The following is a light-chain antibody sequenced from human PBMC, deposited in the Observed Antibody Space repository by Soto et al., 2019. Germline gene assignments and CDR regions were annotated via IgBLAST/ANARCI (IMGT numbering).Light chain of an antibody. CDR1: SSDVGGYNF. V-gene: IGLV2-14*01. J-gene: IGLJ1*01. Sequence: QSALTQPASVSGSPGQSIIISCTGTSSDVGGYNFVSWYQQHPGKAPKLMISEVSNRPSGVSNRFSGSKSGNTASLTISGLQADDEADYYCSSYTSSTSYVFGTGTKLTVL. CDR2: EVS. CDR3: SSYTSSTSYV.